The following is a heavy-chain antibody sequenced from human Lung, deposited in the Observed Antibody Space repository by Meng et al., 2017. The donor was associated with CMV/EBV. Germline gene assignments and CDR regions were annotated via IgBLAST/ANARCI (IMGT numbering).Heavy chain of an antibody. CDR1: GYTFTTYD. D-gene: IGHD2-2*01. CDR3: ARTRIEVEPDGRKIKYYNYGMDV. V-gene: IGHV1-8*01. J-gene: IGHJ6*02. CDR2: MNPNSGNT. Sequence: SXXVSXKASGYTFTTYDINWVRQATGQGLEWTGWMNPNSGNTGYAQKFQGRVTLTRVTSISTAYMELSSLTSDDTAVYYCARTRIEVEPDGRKIKYYNYGMDVWSQGXTVTVSS.